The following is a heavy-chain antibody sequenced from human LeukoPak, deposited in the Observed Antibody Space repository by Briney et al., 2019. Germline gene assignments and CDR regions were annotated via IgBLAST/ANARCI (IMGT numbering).Heavy chain of an antibody. CDR3: ARAGTIFGVVIQHNWFDP. CDR2: IIPIFGTA. J-gene: IGHJ5*02. V-gene: IGHV1-69*05. Sequence: GASVKVSCKASGGTFSSYAISWVRQAPGQGLEWMGGIIPIFGTANYAQKFQGRVTITTDESTSTAYMELSSLRSEDTAVYYGARAGTIFGVVIQHNWFDPWGQGTLVTVSS. D-gene: IGHD3-3*01. CDR1: GGTFSSYA.